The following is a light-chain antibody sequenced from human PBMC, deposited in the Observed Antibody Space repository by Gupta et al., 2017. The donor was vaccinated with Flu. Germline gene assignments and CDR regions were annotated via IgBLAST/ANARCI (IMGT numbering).Light chain of an antibody. CDR3: HQYKNWLTPT. V-gene: IGKV3-15*01. CDR2: SAS. CDR1: QSVDSD. Sequence: ATLSVSPGERATLSCRASQSVDSDLAWYQQRPGQAPRLLMHSASSRATGVPARFSGSGSGTEFTLTISSLQSEDIAVYYCHQYKNWLTPTFGQGTKVEI. J-gene: IGKJ1*01.